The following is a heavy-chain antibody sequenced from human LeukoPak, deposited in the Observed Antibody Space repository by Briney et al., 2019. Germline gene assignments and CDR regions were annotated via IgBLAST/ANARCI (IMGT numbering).Heavy chain of an antibody. Sequence: GGSLRLSCAASGFTVSSNYMSWVRQAPGKGLEWVANIKQDGTEKYYVDSVKGRFTISRDNAKRSLYLQMNSLRAEDTAVYYCARVDDDILTGYPTDFDYWGQGTLVAVSS. J-gene: IGHJ4*02. D-gene: IGHD3-9*01. V-gene: IGHV3-7*01. CDR1: GFTVSSNY. CDR3: ARVDDDILTGYPTDFDY. CDR2: IKQDGTEK.